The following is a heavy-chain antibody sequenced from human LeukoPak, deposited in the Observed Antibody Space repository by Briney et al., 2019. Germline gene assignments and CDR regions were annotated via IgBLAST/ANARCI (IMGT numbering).Heavy chain of an antibody. CDR1: GGSISSSNW. J-gene: IGHJ4*02. CDR2: IYHSGST. Sequence: SETLSLTCAVSGGSISSSNWWSWVRQPPGKGLEWIGEIYHSGSTNYNPSLKSRVTISVDKSKNQFSLKLSSVTAADTAVYYCARGGRLGTAISSIPIDYWGQGTLVTVSS. CDR3: ARGGRLGTAISSIPIDY. V-gene: IGHV4-4*02. D-gene: IGHD2-21*02.